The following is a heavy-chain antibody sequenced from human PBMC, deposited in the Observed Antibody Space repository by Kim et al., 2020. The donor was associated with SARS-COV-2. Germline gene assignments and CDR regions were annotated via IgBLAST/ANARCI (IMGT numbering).Heavy chain of an antibody. CDR1: GFTFSSYS. Sequence: GGSLRLSCAASGFTFSSYSMNWVRQAPGKGLEWVSSVSSTSTYIYYANSVKGQFTISRDNAKNFLYLQMNSLRVEDTAVYYCARGAISAWPAYWGQGTLVTVSS. CDR3: ARGAISAWPAY. V-gene: IGHV3-21*01. J-gene: IGHJ4*02. CDR2: VSSTSTYI.